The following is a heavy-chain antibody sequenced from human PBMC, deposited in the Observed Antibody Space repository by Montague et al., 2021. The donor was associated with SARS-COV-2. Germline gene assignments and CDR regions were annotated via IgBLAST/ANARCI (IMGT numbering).Heavy chain of an antibody. D-gene: IGHD2-21*01. Sequence: IHYSGTAYYNPSLKSRVTISVDTSKNQFSLKLRSVTAADTAVFYCARDHSSWGQGPLVTVSS. V-gene: IGHV4-30-4*01. J-gene: IGHJ5*02. CDR3: ARDHSS. CDR2: IHYSGTA.